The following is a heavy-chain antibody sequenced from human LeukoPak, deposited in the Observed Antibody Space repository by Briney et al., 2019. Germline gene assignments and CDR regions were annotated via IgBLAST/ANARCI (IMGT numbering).Heavy chain of an antibody. CDR3: ARDGYYDSSGYYFGAFDI. CDR1: GYTFTGYY. V-gene: IGHV1-2*02. J-gene: IGHJ3*02. CDR2: INPNSGGT. D-gene: IGHD3-22*01. Sequence: ASVKVSCKASGYTFTGYYMHWVRQAPGQGLEWMGWINPNSGGTNYAQKFQGRVTMTRDTSINTAYMELSRLRSDDTAVYYCARDGYYDSSGYYFGAFDIWGQGTMVTVSS.